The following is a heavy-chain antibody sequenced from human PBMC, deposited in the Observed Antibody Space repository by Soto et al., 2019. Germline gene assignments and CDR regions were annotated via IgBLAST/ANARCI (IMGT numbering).Heavy chain of an antibody. CDR1: GDSISTDY. CDR2: IYYSGST. V-gene: IGHV4-31*03. J-gene: IGHJ5*02. D-gene: IGHD3-22*01. CDR3: ARVDDSSGYPRGDNWFDP. Sequence: SETLSLTCTVSGDSISTDYWSWIRQHPGKGLEWIGYIYYSGSTYYNPSLKSRVTISVDTSKNQFSLKLSPVTAADTAVYYCARVDDSSGYPRGDNWFDPWGQGTLVTVSS.